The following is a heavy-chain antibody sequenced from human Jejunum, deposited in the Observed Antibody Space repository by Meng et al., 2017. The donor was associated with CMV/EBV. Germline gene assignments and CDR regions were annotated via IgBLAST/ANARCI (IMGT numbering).Heavy chain of an antibody. V-gene: IGHV3-74*01. J-gene: IGHJ4*01. D-gene: IGHD1-26*01. CDR3: ARGATGGSYRFDF. Sequence: SVFNSTSPWVHWARHAPGQGLVWVSRMNGGGRSTNCADSVKGRFTISRDNAMNTLYLQMNSLRVEDTAVYYCARGATGGSYRFDFWGHGTLVTVSS. CDR1: VFNSTSPW. CDR2: MNGGGRST.